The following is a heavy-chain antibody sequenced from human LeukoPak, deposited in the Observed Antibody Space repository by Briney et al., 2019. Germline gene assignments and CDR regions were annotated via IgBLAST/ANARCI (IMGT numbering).Heavy chain of an antibody. CDR1: GGSISSSSYY. V-gene: IGHV4-39*07. Sequence: SETLSLTCTVSGGSISSSSYYWGWIRQPPGKGLEWIGSIYTSGSTNYNPSLKSRVTISVDTSKNQFSLKLSSVTAADTAVYYCARAAAAGMRGVDYWGQGTLVTVSS. J-gene: IGHJ4*02. CDR3: ARAAAAGMRGVDY. D-gene: IGHD6-13*01. CDR2: IYTSGST.